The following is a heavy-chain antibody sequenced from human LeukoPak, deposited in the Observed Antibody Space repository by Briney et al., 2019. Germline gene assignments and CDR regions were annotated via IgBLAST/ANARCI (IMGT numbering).Heavy chain of an antibody. CDR2: FDPEDGET. V-gene: IGHV1-24*01. D-gene: IGHD6-6*01. CDR3: ATDRSSSSYFDY. J-gene: IGHJ4*02. CDR1: GYTLTELS. Sequence: GASVKVSCKVSGYTLTELSMHWVRQAPGEGLEWMGGFDPEDGETIYAQKFQGRVTMTEDTSTDTAYMELSSLRSEDTAVYYCATDRSSSSYFDYWGQGTLVTVSS.